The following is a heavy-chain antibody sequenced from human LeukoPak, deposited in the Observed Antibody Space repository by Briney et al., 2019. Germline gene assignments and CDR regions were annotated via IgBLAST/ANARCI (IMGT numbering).Heavy chain of an antibody. CDR3: ARHYGP. V-gene: IGHV4-39*01. CDR2: IYSSGST. J-gene: IGHJ5*02. CDR1: GGSINNFY. D-gene: IGHD4-17*01. Sequence: SETLSLTCTVSGGSINNFYWGWIRQPPGKGLEWIGSIYSSGSTYYNPSLKSRVTISVDTSRNQFSLKLTSVTAADTAVYYCARHYGPWGQGTLVTVSS.